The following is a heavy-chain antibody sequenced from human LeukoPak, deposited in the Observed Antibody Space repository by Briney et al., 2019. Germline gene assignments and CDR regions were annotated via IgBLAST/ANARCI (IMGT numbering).Heavy chain of an antibody. J-gene: IGHJ5*02. CDR2: IYHSGST. Sequence: SETLSLTCTVSGGSISSGGYYWSWIRQPPGKGLEWIGYIYHSGSTYYNPSLKSRVTISVDRSKNQFSLKLSSVTAADTAVYYCARVVVGATNAPNWFDPWGQGTLVTVSS. CDR3: ARVVVGATNAPNWFDP. V-gene: IGHV4-30-2*01. D-gene: IGHD1-26*01. CDR1: GGSISSGGYY.